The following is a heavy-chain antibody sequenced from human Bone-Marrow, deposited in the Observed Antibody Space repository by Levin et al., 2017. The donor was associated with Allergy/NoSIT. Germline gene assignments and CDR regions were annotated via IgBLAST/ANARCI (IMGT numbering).Heavy chain of an antibody. V-gene: IGHV4-59*02. J-gene: IGHJ5*02. CDR3: ASIVVSSTVADP. CDR1: GGSVAGYW. CDR2: MHNSGGA. D-gene: IGHD2-15*01. Sequence: SETLSLTCSVSGGSVAGYWWSWIRQPPGKGLEWLAYMHNSGGAKYNPSLRGRATMSVDTSKNQFSLKVNSVTAADTAIYYCASIVVSSTVADPWGQGILVTVSS.